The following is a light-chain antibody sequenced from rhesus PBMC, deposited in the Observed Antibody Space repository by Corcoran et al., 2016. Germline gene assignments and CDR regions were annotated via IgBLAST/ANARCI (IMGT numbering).Light chain of an antibody. V-gene: IGLV2-32*02. Sequence: QAALTQPRSVSGSPGQSVTIPCTGTSSDIGGYNYVSWYQQLPGTAPKLMIYWVSERPSGVSDRFSGSKSGNTASLPISGLQAEDEADYYRSSYAGSDTDIFGTGTRLTVL. CDR3: SSYAGSDTDI. CDR1: SSDIGGYNY. CDR2: WVS. J-gene: IGLJ1*01.